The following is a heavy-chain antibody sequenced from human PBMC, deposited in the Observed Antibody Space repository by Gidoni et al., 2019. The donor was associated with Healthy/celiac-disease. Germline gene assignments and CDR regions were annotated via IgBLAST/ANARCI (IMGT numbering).Heavy chain of an antibody. Sequence: EVQLLESGGGLVQPGGSLSLSCAASGFTFSSYAMSWVRQAPGKGLEWVSAISGSGGSTYYADSVKGRFTISRDNSKNTLYLQMNSLRAEDTAVYYCAKPMIVVVINYVDAFDIWGQGTMVTVSS. D-gene: IGHD3-22*01. J-gene: IGHJ3*02. CDR1: GFTFSSYA. CDR3: AKPMIVVVINYVDAFDI. V-gene: IGHV3-23*01. CDR2: ISGSGGST.